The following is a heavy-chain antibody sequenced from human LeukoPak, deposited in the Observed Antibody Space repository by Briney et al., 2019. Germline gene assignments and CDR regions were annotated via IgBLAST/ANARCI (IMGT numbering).Heavy chain of an antibody. CDR2: ISSSSSYI. Sequence: GGSLRLSCAASGFTFSSYSMNWVRQAPGKGLEWVASISSSSSYIYYADYEKGPFTISRDNAKNSLYLQITTLRAEDTAVYYCARDRSSSWYFHWGQGTLVTVSS. D-gene: IGHD6-13*01. CDR3: ARDRSSSWYFH. V-gene: IGHV3-21*01. J-gene: IGHJ4*02. CDR1: GFTFSSYS.